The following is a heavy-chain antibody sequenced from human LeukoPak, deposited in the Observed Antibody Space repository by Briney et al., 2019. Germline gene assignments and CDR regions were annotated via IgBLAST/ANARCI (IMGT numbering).Heavy chain of an antibody. Sequence: SETLSLTCTVSGGSISSYYWSWIRQPAGTALEWIGRIYTSGTTNYNPSLKSRVTISVDTSKNQFSLKLSSVTAADTAIYYCAKSFSETERATITAYWGQGTLVTVSS. CDR1: GGSISSYY. CDR2: IYTSGTT. D-gene: IGHD5-24*01. J-gene: IGHJ4*02. V-gene: IGHV4-4*07. CDR3: AKSFSETERATITAY.